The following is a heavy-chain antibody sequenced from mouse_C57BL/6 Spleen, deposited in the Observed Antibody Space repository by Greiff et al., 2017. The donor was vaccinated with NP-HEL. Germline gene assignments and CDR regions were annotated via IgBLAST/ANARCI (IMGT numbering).Heavy chain of an antibody. V-gene: IGHV1-53*01. D-gene: IGHD3-2*02. CDR3: ARWGGQLRLPYYFDY. CDR2: INPSNGGT. J-gene: IGHJ2*01. Sequence: VQLQQPGTELVKPGASVKLSCKASGYTFTSYWMHWVKQRPGQGLEWIGNINPSNGGTNYNEKFKSKATLTVDKSSSTAYMELSSLTSEDSAVYYCARWGGQLRLPYYFDYWGQGTTLTVSS. CDR1: GYTFTSYW.